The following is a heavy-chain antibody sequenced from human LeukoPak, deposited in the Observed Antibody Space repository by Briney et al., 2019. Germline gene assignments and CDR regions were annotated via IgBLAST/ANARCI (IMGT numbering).Heavy chain of an antibody. D-gene: IGHD3-3*01. J-gene: IGHJ2*01. CDR1: GGSISSYY. CDR3: AREKGAITIFGVAPRSDWYFDL. CDR2: IYYSGST. Sequence: SETLSLTCTDSGGSISSYYWSWIRQPPGKGLEWIGYIYYSGSTNYNPSLKSRVTISVDTSKNQFSLKLSSVTAADTAVYYCAREKGAITIFGVAPRSDWYFDLWGRGTLVTVSS. V-gene: IGHV4-59*01.